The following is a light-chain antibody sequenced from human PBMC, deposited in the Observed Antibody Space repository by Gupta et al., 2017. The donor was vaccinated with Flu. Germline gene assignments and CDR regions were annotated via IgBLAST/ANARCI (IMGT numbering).Light chain of an antibody. CDR3: QQRADWPLT. J-gene: IGKJ4*01. V-gene: IGKV3-11*01. CDR1: QSVKGA. CDR2: DAS. Sequence: PGERATLSCRASQSVKGALAWYQQKPGQAPRLLVYDASNRAAGIPVKFSGSGSGTDFTLTISNLEPEDFAVYYCQQRADWPLTFGGGTKVEI.